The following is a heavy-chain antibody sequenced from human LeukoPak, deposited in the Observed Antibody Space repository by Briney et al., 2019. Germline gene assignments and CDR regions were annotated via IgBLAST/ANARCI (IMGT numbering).Heavy chain of an antibody. J-gene: IGHJ5*02. CDR2: IYSGGST. V-gene: IGHV3-53*01. Sequence: GGSLRLSCAASGFTVSSNYMSWVRQAPGKGLEWVSVIYSGGSTYYADSVKGRFTISRDNSKNTLYLQMNSMRAEDTAVYYCARVSRGSAGWFDPWGQGTLVTVSS. D-gene: IGHD3-10*01. CDR1: GFTVSSNY. CDR3: ARVSRGSAGWFDP.